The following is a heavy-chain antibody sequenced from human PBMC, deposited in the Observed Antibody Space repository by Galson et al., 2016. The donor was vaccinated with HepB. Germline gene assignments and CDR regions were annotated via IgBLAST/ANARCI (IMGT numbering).Heavy chain of an antibody. CDR1: GDSINSPFHY. CDR3: ARGMPDSFVPGMDV. V-gene: IGHV4-39*02. Sequence: SETLSLTCTVSGDSINSPFHYWGWIRQAPNKGLEWLGSMSYSGSTSDNPSLGSRFTMSIDTSKSHFSLRLTPGSAADTARYYCARGMPDSFVPGMDVWGQGTTVTVSS. D-gene: IGHD3-10*02. J-gene: IGHJ6*01. CDR2: MSYSGST.